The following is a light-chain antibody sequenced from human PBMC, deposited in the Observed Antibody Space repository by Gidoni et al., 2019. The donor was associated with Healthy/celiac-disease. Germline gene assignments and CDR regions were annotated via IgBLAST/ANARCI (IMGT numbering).Light chain of an antibody. CDR1: QSISSY. V-gene: IGKV1-39*01. J-gene: IGKJ4*01. CDR3: QQSYSTPLT. Sequence: DIQMTQSPSSLSASVRDRVTITCRASQSISSYLNWYQQKPGKAPKLLIYAASRLQHGVPSRFSGSGSGTDFTLTISSLQPEDFAIYYCQQSYSTPLTFGGGTKVEIK. CDR2: AAS.